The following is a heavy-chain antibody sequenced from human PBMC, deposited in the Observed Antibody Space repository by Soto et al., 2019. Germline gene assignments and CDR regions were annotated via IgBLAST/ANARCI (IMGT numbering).Heavy chain of an antibody. CDR2: IYYSGST. Sequence: QVQLQESGPGLVKPSETLSLTCTVSGGSISSYYWSWIRQPPGKGLEWIGYIYYSGSTNYNPSLRRRVTIPVDTSKTPFSPKLSCVTAADTAVYYCARGGQKVRGVKPNNWFDPWGQGTLVTVSS. D-gene: IGHD3-10*01. CDR3: ARGGQKVRGVKPNNWFDP. CDR1: GGSISSYY. V-gene: IGHV4-59*01. J-gene: IGHJ5*02.